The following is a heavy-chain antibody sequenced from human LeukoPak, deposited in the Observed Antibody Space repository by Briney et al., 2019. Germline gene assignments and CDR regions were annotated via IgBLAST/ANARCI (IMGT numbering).Heavy chain of an antibody. D-gene: IGHD3-10*01. J-gene: IGHJ4*02. CDR1: GFTFGSYA. Sequence: GGSLRLTCAASGFTFGSYAMSGVRQAPGRGVEGVSGISGSGGSTYYAASLRGRFTISRDNSKNTVYVQMNSLRAEDTAVYYWAKATLGTMVYYFDYWGQGTLVTVSS. CDR2: ISGSGGST. V-gene: IGHV3-23*01. CDR3: AKATLGTMVYYFDY.